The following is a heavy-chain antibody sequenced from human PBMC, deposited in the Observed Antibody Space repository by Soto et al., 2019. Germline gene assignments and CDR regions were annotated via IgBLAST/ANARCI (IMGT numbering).Heavy chain of an antibody. V-gene: IGHV4-4*02. D-gene: IGHD2-2*01. Sequence: QVQLQESGPGLVKPSGTLSLTCAVSGGSISSSNWWSWVRQPPGKGLEWIGEIYHSGRTNYNPSPXXRXXISVDKSKNQFSLKLSSVTAADTAVYYCARVVGGYYSGMDVWGQGTTVTVSS. J-gene: IGHJ6*02. CDR1: GGSISSSNW. CDR3: ARVVGGYYSGMDV. CDR2: IYHSGRT.